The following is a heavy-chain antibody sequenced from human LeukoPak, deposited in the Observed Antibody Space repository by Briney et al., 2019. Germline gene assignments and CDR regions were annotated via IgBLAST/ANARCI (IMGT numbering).Heavy chain of an antibody. CDR3: ARPREGIAAAGPGFDP. CDR2: INAGNGNT. D-gene: IGHD6-13*01. CDR1: GYTFTSYA. J-gene: IGHJ5*02. V-gene: IGHV1-3*01. Sequence: GASVKVSCKASGYTFTSYAMHWVRQAPGQRLEWMGWINAGNGNTKYSQKFQGRVTITRDTSASTAYMELSSLRSEDTAVYYCARPREGIAAAGPGFDPWGQGTLVTVSS.